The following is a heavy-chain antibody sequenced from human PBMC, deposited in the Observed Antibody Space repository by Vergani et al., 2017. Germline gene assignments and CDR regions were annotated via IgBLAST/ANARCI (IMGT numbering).Heavy chain of an antibody. CDR2: KSYDGSNK. V-gene: IGHV3-30*01. J-gene: IGHJ4*02. D-gene: IGHD1-1*01. Sequence: QVQLVESGGGVVQPGRSLRLSCAASGFTFSSYAMHWVRQAPGKGLEWVAVKSYDGSNKYYADSVKGRFTISRDNSKNTLYLQMNSLRAEDTAVYYWARDRADATTFDYWGQGTLVTVSS. CDR3: ARDRADATTFDY. CDR1: GFTFSSYA.